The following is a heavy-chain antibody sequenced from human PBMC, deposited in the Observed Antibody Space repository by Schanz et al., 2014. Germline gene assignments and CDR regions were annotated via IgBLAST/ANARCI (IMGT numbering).Heavy chain of an antibody. CDR3: AKDLYNYGIFDS. J-gene: IGHJ5*01. V-gene: IGHV3-72*01. CDR2: ITNKPNNYNT. CDR1: GFTFSSYT. Sequence: QLLESGGGLVQPGGSLRLSCAASGFTFSSYTMNWVRQAPGKGLEWVGRITNKPNNYNTEYAASVKGRFTISRDDSRNSLYLQMNSLRADDTAVYYCAKDLYNYGIFDSWGQGTLVTVSS. D-gene: IGHD3-16*01.